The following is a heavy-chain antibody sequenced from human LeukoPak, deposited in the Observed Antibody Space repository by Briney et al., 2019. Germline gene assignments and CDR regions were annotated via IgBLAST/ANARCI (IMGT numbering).Heavy chain of an antibody. Sequence: GGSLRLSCAASGFTFSSYWMHWVRQAPGKGLVWVARVSSDGRSTTSADSVKGRFSISRDNAKNTLYLQMNGLRTEDTAVYYCARDQLYCSGGICYFVYWGQGTLVTVSS. V-gene: IGHV3-74*01. D-gene: IGHD2-15*01. J-gene: IGHJ4*02. CDR3: ARDQLYCSGGICYFVY. CDR2: VSSDGRST. CDR1: GFTFSSYW.